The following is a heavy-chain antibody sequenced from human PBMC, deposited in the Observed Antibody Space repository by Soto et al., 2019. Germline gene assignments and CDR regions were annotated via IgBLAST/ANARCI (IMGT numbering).Heavy chain of an antibody. Sequence: TLSLTCTVSGGSISSGGYYWSWIRQHPGKGLEWIGYIYYSGSTYYNPSLKSRISISVDTSESLFSLQLTSVPAADTAVYYCARMYFDFRSFDHWSQGTLVTVTS. CDR1: GGSISSGGYY. J-gene: IGHJ4*02. D-gene: IGHD3-3*01. CDR3: ARMYFDFRSFDH. CDR2: IYYSGST. V-gene: IGHV4-31*03.